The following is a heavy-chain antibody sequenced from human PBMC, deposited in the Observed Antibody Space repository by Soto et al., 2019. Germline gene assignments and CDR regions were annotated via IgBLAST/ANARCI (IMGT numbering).Heavy chain of an antibody. D-gene: IGHD4-17*01. CDR2: ISLYSDGT. Sequence: QVQLVQSGGEVKRPGASVKVSCKTSGYTFSNYGITWVRQAPGQPLEWLGWISLYSDGTNYAQNLQGRVTMTTDTSTSTAYLELRSLRSDDTAVYYCARTDKGDYVPPLDNWGQGTLVTVSS. CDR3: ARTDKGDYVPPLDN. V-gene: IGHV1-18*01. CDR1: GYTFSNYG. J-gene: IGHJ4*02.